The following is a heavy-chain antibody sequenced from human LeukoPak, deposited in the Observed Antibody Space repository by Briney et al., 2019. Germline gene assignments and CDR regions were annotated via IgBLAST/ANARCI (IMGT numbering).Heavy chain of an antibody. V-gene: IGHV3-9*01. J-gene: IGHJ6*02. CDR1: GFTFDDYA. CDR3: AKDSDYGDRYYYYGMDV. Sequence: GGSLRLSCAASGFTFDDYAMHWVRQAPGKGLEWVSGISWDSGSTGYADSVKGRFTISRDNAKNSLYLQMNSLRAEDTALYYCAKDSDYGDRYYYYGMDVWGQGTTVTVSS. CDR2: ISWDSGST. D-gene: IGHD4-17*01.